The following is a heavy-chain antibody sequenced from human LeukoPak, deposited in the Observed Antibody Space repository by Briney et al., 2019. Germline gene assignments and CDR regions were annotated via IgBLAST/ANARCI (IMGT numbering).Heavy chain of an antibody. CDR1: GDSITTTNYY. CDR3: ARLDDILNDYYYYMDV. D-gene: IGHD3-9*01. CDR2: IFYSGST. Sequence: PSETLSLTCTVPGDSITTTNYYWGWIRQPPGKGLEWIGNIFYSGSTYYSPSLKSRVTISLDTSRNQFSLKLSSVTAADTAVYYCARLDDILNDYYYYMDVWGKGTTVTISS. V-gene: IGHV4-39*07. J-gene: IGHJ6*03.